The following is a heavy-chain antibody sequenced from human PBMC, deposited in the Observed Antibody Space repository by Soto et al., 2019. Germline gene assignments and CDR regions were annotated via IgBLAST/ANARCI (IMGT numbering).Heavy chain of an antibody. CDR1: GFTFSNYA. J-gene: IGHJ4*02. CDR2: IIHTGGTT. V-gene: IGHV3-23*01. D-gene: IGHD6-19*01. CDR3: VKVSGSGWPTDFDY. Sequence: EVQLLESGGGLVQPGGSLKLSCAASGFTFSNYAMSWVRQAPGKGLEWVSNIIHTGGTTYYPDSMKGRFTISRDNSKNTLYLLVNSLRAEDTAVYYCVKVSGSGWPTDFDYWGQGTLVTVSS.